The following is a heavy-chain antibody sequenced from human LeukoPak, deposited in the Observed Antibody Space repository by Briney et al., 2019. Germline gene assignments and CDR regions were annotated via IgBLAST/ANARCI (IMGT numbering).Heavy chain of an antibody. J-gene: IGHJ3*02. CDR3: ARDRLRWQVGDAFDI. CDR2: INTNTGNP. D-gene: IGHD4-23*01. Sequence: GASVKVSCKASGYTFISYAMSWVRQAPGQGLEWMGWINTNTGNPTYAQGFTGRFVFSLDTSVSTAFLQISSLKAEDTAVYYCARDRLRWQVGDAFDIWGQGRMVTVSS. V-gene: IGHV7-4-1*02. CDR1: GYTFISYA.